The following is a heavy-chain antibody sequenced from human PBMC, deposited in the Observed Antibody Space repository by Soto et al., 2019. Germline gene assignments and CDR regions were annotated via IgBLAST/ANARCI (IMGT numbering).Heavy chain of an antibody. Sequence: SVKVSCKASGGTFSSYAISWVRQAPGQGREWMGGIIPIFGTANYAQKFQGRVTITADESTSTAYMELSSLRSEDTAVYYCARSDDFWSGYSNWFDPWGQGTXVTVSS. D-gene: IGHD3-3*01. CDR1: GGTFSSYA. CDR2: IIPIFGTA. J-gene: IGHJ5*02. V-gene: IGHV1-69*13. CDR3: ARSDDFWSGYSNWFDP.